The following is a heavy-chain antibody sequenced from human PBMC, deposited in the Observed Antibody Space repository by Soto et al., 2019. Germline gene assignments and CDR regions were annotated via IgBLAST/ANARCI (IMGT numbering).Heavy chain of an antibody. Sequence: QVQLVESGGGVVQPGKSLRLSCEASGFTFSNYGMHWVRQPPGKGLEWVAIIWYDGGKKDYADSAKGRFTISRDNSKNTLYLQMNSLRGEDTAVYYCARDSGVGAIHRAALDIWGQGTMVTVSS. J-gene: IGHJ3*02. D-gene: IGHD1-26*01. CDR3: ARDSGVGAIHRAALDI. CDR2: IWYDGGKK. CDR1: GFTFSNYG. V-gene: IGHV3-33*01.